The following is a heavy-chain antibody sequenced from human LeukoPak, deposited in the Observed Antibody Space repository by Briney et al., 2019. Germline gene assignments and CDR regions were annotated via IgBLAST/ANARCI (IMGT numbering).Heavy chain of an antibody. D-gene: IGHD6-19*01. Sequence: ASVKVSCKASGYTFTSYDINGVPQATGQGLECMAWINPNSGNTGYAQKFQGRVTITRNTPISTAYRELSSLRSEDTAVYYCARGGILAGTFRIDYWGQGTLVTVSS. V-gene: IGHV1-8*03. CDR1: GYTFTSYD. CDR3: ARGGILAGTFRIDY. J-gene: IGHJ4*02. CDR2: INPNSGNT.